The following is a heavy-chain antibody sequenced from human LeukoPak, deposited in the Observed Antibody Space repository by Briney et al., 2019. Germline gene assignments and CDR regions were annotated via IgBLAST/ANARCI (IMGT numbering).Heavy chain of an antibody. CDR1: GLTFTNYA. J-gene: IGHJ4*02. CDR2: ISGSGFP. D-gene: IGHD4-17*01. Sequence: GGALRLSCAASGLTFTNYAMGWVRQAPGQGLDWVSDISGSGFPSYADSVKGRSTIFRDNSKNTLYLQMNRLRDEDTALYYCAKYRDYHFDFWGQGTLVTVSS. CDR3: AKYRDYHFDF. V-gene: IGHV3-23*01.